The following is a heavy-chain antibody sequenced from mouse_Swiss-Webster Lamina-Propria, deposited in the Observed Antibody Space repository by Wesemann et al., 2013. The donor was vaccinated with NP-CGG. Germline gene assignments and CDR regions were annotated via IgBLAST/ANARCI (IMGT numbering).Heavy chain of an antibody. V-gene: IGHV14-3*02. Sequence: EVQLQQSGAELVKPGASVKLSCTASGFNIKDTYMHWVKQRPEQGLEWIGRIDPANGNTKYDPKFQGKATITADTSSNTAYLQLSSLTSEDTAVYYCARLDRSHAMDYWGQGTSVTVSS. D-gene: IGHD2-14*01. J-gene: IGHJ4*01. CDR3: ARLDRSHAMDY. CDR1: GFNIKDTY. CDR2: IDPANGNT.